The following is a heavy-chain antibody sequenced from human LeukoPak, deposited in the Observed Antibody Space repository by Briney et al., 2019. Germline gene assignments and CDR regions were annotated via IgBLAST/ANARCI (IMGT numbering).Heavy chain of an antibody. CDR2: IYYSGST. CDR1: GFTFSTYA. Sequence: GSLRLSCAASGFTFSTYAMSWVRQPPGKGLEWIGSIYYSGSTYYNPSLKSRVTISVDTSKNQFSLKLSSVTAADTAVYYCARADDYGDQRYGMDVWGQGTTVTVSS. D-gene: IGHD4-17*01. CDR3: ARADDYGDQRYGMDV. V-gene: IGHV4-38-2*01. J-gene: IGHJ6*02.